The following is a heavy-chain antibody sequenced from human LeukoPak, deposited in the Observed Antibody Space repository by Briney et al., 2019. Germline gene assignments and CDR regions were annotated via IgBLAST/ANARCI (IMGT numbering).Heavy chain of an antibody. CDR3: ARVGIQRNYYMDV. J-gene: IGHJ6*03. Sequence: KPSETLSLTCTVSGGCISCSSYYWGWIRQPPGKGLEWIGSIYYSGSTYYNPSPKSRVTISVDTSKNQFSLKLSSVTAADTAVYYCARVGIQRNYYMDVWGKGTTVTVSS. CDR2: IYYSGST. D-gene: IGHD3-3*02. V-gene: IGHV4-39*07. CDR1: GGCISCSSYY.